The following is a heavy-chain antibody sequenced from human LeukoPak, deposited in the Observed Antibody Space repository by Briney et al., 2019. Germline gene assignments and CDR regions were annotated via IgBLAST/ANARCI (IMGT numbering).Heavy chain of an antibody. Sequence: GESLKISCKGSGYTSTSYWIGWVRQMPGKGLEWMGIIYPGDSNTRYSPSFQGQVTISADKSISTAYLQWSSLKASDTAMYYCARSPSFGEFPPLYFDYWGQGTLVTVSS. CDR3: ARSPSFGEFPPLYFDY. CDR2: IYPGDSNT. J-gene: IGHJ4*02. V-gene: IGHV5-51*01. D-gene: IGHD3-10*01. CDR1: GYTSTSYW.